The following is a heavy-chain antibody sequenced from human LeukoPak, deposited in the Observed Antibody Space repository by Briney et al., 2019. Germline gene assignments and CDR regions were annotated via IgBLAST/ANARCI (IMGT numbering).Heavy chain of an antibody. J-gene: IGHJ4*02. V-gene: IGHV4-30-2*01. CDR2: IYHSGST. CDR1: GGSISSGGYY. CDR3: ARTGGGRDDLWSGYSDY. D-gene: IGHD3-3*01. Sequence: SETLSLTCTVSGGSISSGGYYWSWIRQPPGKGLEWIGYIYHSGSTYYNPSLKSRVTISVDRSKNQFSLKLSSVTAADTAVYYCARTGGGRDDLWSGYSDYWGQGTLVTVSS.